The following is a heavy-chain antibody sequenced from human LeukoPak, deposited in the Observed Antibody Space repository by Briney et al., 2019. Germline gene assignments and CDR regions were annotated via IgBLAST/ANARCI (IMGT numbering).Heavy chain of an antibody. Sequence: SETLSLTCTVSGGSISSSSYYWGWIRQPPGKGLELIGNIYYSGSTYYNPSLKSRVTISVDTSKNQFSLKLSSVTAADTAVYYCARKVRGWDGGGYYFDYWGQGTLVTVSS. V-gene: IGHV4-39*01. D-gene: IGHD6-19*01. J-gene: IGHJ4*02. CDR2: IYYSGST. CDR1: GGSISSSSYY. CDR3: ARKVRGWDGGGYYFDY.